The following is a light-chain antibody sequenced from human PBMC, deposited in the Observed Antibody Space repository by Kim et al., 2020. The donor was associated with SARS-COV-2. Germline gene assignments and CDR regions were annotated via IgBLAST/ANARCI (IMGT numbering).Light chain of an antibody. CDR1: QSISTY. V-gene: IGKV1-39*01. CDR2: TAS. J-gene: IGKJ2*01. Sequence: SASVGDRVTITCRASQSISTYLNWYQQKPGKAPKLLIYTASNLQSGVPSRFSGSGSGTDFTLTISSLQPEDFATYYCQQGYSPPYTFGQGTKLEI. CDR3: QQGYSPPYT.